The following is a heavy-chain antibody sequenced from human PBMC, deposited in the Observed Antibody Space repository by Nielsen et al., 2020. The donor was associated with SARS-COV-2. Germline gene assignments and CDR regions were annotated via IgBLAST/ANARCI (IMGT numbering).Heavy chain of an antibody. CDR3: ATETYYDSSGLS. J-gene: IGHJ5*02. D-gene: IGHD3-22*01. CDR2: INPSGGST. V-gene: IGHV1-46*01. Sequence: ASVKVSCKASGYTFTSYYMHWVRQAPGQGLEWMGIINPSGGSTSYAQKFQGRVTMTEDTSTDTAYMELSSLKSEDTAVYYCATETYYDSSGLSWGQGTLVTVSS. CDR1: GYTFTSYY.